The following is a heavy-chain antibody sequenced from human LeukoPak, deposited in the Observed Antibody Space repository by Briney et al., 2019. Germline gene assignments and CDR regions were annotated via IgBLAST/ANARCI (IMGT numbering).Heavy chain of an antibody. CDR1: GFTFSSYA. V-gene: IGHV3-23*01. CDR3: AKEVILWLGTMDV. J-gene: IGHJ6*04. D-gene: IGHD3-10*01. Sequence: PGGSLRLSCAASGFTFSSYAMSWVRQAPGKGLEWVSAISGSGGSTYYADSVKGRFTIPRDNSKNTLYLQMNCLIAEDTAVYYCAKEVILWLGTMDVWGKGTTVTVSS. CDR2: ISGSGGST.